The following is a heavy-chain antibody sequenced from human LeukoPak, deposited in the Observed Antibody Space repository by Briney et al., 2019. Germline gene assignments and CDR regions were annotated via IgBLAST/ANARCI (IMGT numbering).Heavy chain of an antibody. D-gene: IGHD6-19*01. V-gene: IGHV3-43*02. CDR3: AKDIYVAGTGYNDY. Sequence: GGSLRLSCAASGFTFDDYAMHWVRQAPGKGLGWVSLISGDGGSTYYADSVKGRFTISRDNSKNSLYLQMNSLRTEDTTLYYCAKDIYVAGTGYNDYWGQGTLVTVSS. CDR1: GFTFDDYA. CDR2: ISGDGGST. J-gene: IGHJ4*02.